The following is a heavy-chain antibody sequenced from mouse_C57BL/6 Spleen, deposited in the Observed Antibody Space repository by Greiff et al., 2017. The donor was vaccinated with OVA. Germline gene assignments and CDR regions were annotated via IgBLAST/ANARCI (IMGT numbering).Heavy chain of an antibody. CDR3: ARYPYGSSLYYFDY. Sequence: VQLQQSGAELARPGASVKLSCKASGYTFTSYGISWVKQRTGQGLEWIGEIYPRSGNTYYNEKFKGKATLTADKSSSTAYMELRSLTSEDSAVYFCARYPYGSSLYYFDYWGQGTTLTVSS. CDR1: GYTFTSYG. D-gene: IGHD1-1*01. CDR2: IYPRSGNT. V-gene: IGHV1-81*01. J-gene: IGHJ2*01.